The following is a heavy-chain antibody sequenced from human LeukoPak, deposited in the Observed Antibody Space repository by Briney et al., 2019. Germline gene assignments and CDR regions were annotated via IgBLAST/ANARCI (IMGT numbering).Heavy chain of an antibody. Sequence: KPSETLSLTCAVSGYSISSGYYWGWIRQPPGKGLEWIGSIYHSGSTYYNPSPKSRVTISVDTSKNQFSLKLSSVTAADTAVYYCARHIDYWGQGTLVTVSS. V-gene: IGHV4-38-2*01. D-gene: IGHD2-21*01. CDR3: ARHIDY. CDR2: IYHSGST. J-gene: IGHJ4*02. CDR1: GYSISSGYY.